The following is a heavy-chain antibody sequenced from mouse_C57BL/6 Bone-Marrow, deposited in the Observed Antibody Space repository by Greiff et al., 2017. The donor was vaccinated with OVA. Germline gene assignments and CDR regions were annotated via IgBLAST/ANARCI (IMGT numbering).Heavy chain of an antibody. J-gene: IGHJ1*03. V-gene: IGHV1-55*01. D-gene: IGHD1-1*01. CDR3: ARSPCTVVNWYCDV. CDR2: IYPGSGST. CDR1: GYTFTSYW. Sequence: QVQLQQPGAELVKPGASVKMSCKASGYTFTSYWITWVKQRPGQGLEWIGDIYPGSGSTNYNEKFKSKATLTVDTSSSTAYMQLSSLTSEDSAVYYCARSPCTVVNWYCDVWGTGTTVTVSS.